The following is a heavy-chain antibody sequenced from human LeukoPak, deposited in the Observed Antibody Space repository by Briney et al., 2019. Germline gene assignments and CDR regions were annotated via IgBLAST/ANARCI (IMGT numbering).Heavy chain of an antibody. J-gene: IGHJ4*02. CDR1: GFTFDDYG. CDR3: AKSIAVAGTWGVGHYFDY. CDR2: INWNGVST. D-gene: IGHD6-19*01. V-gene: IGHV3-20*04. Sequence: PGGSLRLSCAASGFTFDDYGMSWVRQAPGKGLEWVSGINWNGVSTSYVDSVKGRFTISRDNAKNSLYLQMNGLRAEDTAVYYCAKSIAVAGTWGVGHYFDYWAREPWSPSPQ.